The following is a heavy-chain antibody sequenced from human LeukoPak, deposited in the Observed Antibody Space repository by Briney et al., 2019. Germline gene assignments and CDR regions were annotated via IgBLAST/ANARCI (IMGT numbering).Heavy chain of an antibody. CDR1: GGSISSGSYY. CDR2: IYTSGST. D-gene: IGHD3-10*01. J-gene: IGHJ4*02. V-gene: IGHV4-61*02. Sequence: SQTLSLTCTVSGGSISSGSYYWSWIRQPAGKGLEWIGRIYTSGSTNYNPSLKSRVTISVDTSKNQFSLKLSSVTAADTAVYYCARFGEDFDGGDYFDYWGQGTLVTVSS. CDR3: ARFGEDFDGGDYFDY.